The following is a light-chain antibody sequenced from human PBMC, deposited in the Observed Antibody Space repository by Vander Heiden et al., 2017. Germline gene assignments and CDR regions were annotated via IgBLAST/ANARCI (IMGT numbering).Light chain of an antibody. Sequence: DIVMTQSPLSLPVTPGEPASISCRSSQSLLHSNGYNYLDWYLQKTGQSPQLLIYLGSNRASGVPDRVSGSGSGTDFTLKSSRVEAEDVGVYYCMQALQTQLTFGGGTKVEIK. CDR2: LGS. CDR1: QSLLHSNGYNY. CDR3: MQALQTQLT. V-gene: IGKV2-28*01. J-gene: IGKJ4*01.